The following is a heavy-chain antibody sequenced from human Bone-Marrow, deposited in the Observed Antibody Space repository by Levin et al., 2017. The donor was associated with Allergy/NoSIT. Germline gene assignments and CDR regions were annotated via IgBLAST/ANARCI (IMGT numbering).Heavy chain of an antibody. D-gene: IGHD2-2*01. J-gene: IGHJ3*02. CDR3: AYCSSTSCYAKIGTISRMKAFDI. CDR1: GFTFSSYA. CDR2: ISGSGGST. Sequence: GGSLRLSCAASGFTFSSYAMSWVRQAPGKGLEWVSAISGSGGSTYYADSVKGRFTISRDNSKNTLYLQMNSLRAEDTAIYYCAYCSSTSCYAKIGTISRMKAFDIWGQGTMVTVSS. V-gene: IGHV3-23*01.